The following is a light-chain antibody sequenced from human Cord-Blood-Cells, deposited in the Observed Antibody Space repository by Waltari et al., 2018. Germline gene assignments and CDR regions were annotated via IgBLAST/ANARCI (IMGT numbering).Light chain of an antibody. V-gene: IGLV2-11*01. Sequence: QSALTQPRSVSGSPGQSVTISCTGTSSDVVGYNYVSWYQPHPGKAPKLRIYDVSKRPSVVPDRFSGSKSGNTASLTISGLQAEDEADYYCCSYAGSYIWVFGGGTKLTVL. J-gene: IGLJ3*02. CDR2: DVS. CDR3: CSYAGSYIWV. CDR1: SSDVVGYNY.